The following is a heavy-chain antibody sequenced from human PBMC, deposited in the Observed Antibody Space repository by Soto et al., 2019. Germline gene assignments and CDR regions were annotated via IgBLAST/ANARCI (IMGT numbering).Heavy chain of an antibody. J-gene: IGHJ6*02. CDR3: ARGVLEPGDYYYGFDV. Sequence: GGSMTLSCAASGFTFSNYDMHWVRQAKGKGLEWLSGIGAAGDTFYPGSVSGRFTIPRENAKNSLNFQINSLRAGDTAVYFCARGVLEPGDYYYGFDVWGQGTTVTVSS. CDR1: GFTFSNYD. V-gene: IGHV3-13*01. D-gene: IGHD1-1*01. CDR2: IGAAGDT.